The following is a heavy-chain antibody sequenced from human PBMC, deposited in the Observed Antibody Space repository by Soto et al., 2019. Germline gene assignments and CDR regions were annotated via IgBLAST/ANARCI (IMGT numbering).Heavy chain of an antibody. D-gene: IGHD2-8*01. V-gene: IGHV1-8*01. Sequence: QVQLVQSGAEVKKPGASVKVSCKASGYTFTSYDINWVRQATGQGLERMGWMNHNSGKTGYAQKFQGRVTMTRNTSIITAYMELSSLRSEGTAVYYCGREVSYWFDPWGQGTLVTVSS. CDR3: GREVSYWFDP. CDR1: GYTFTSYD. CDR2: MNHNSGKT. J-gene: IGHJ5*02.